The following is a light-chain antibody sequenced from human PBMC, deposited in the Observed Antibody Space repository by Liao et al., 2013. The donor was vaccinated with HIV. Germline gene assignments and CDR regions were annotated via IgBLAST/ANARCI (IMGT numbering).Light chain of an antibody. CDR1: IGSKN. CDR3: YLTDGV. V-gene: IGLV3-10*01. J-gene: IGLJ1*01. Sequence: SYELTQPLSVSVTLGQTARITCGGNNIGSKNVHWYQQKSGQAPVLVIYEDSKRPSGIPERFSASSSGTLATLTITGAQVDDEADYYCYLTDGVFGTGTKVTVL. CDR2: EDS.